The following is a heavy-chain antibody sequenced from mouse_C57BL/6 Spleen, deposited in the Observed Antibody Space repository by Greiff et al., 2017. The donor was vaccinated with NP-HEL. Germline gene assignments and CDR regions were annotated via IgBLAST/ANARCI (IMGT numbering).Heavy chain of an antibody. CDR3: ARRGYSPYEGFAY. V-gene: IGHV1-26*01. CDR2: INPNNGGT. Sequence: EVQLQQSGPELVKPGASVKISCKASGYTFTDYYMNWVKQSHGKSLEWIGDINPNNGGTSYNQKFKGKATLTVDKSSSTAYMELRSLTSEDSAVYYCARRGYSPYEGFAYWGQGTLVTVSA. J-gene: IGHJ3*01. D-gene: IGHD3-1*01. CDR1: GYTFTDYY.